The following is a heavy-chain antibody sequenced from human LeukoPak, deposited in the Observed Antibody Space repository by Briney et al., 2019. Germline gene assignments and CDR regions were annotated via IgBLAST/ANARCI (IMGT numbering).Heavy chain of an antibody. D-gene: IGHD3-3*01. Sequence: PSETLSLTCAVYGGSFSGYYWSWIRQPPGKGLEWIGEINHSGSTNYNPSLKSRVTISADRSKNQFSLKLSSVTAADTAVYYCARGHYDFWSGYYTSAFDIWGQGTMVTVSS. CDR1: GGSFSGYY. J-gene: IGHJ3*02. CDR2: INHSGST. V-gene: IGHV4-34*01. CDR3: ARGHYDFWSGYYTSAFDI.